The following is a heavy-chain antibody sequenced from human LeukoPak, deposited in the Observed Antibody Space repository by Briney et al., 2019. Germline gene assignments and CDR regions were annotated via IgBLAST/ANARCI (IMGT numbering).Heavy chain of an antibody. V-gene: IGHV1-8*02. Sequence: GASVKVSCKASGYTFNVYYIHWVRQATGQGLEWMGWMNPNSGNTGYAQKFQGRVTMTRNTSISTAYMELSSLRSEDTAVYYCARGLLVGGSGSEHDYWGQGTLVTVSS. CDR1: GYTFNVYY. CDR3: ARGLLVGGSGSEHDY. CDR2: MNPNSGNT. J-gene: IGHJ4*02. D-gene: IGHD3-10*01.